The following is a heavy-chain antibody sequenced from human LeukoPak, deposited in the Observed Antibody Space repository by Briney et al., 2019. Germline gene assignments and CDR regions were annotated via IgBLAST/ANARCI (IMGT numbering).Heavy chain of an antibody. Sequence: GGSLRLSCAASGFTFSSYAVSWVRQAPGKGLEWVSAISGSGGSTYYADSVKGRFTISRDNSKNTLYLQMNSLRAEDTAVYYCAKGGSFTMIVVNVDYWGQGTLVTVSS. CDR2: ISGSGGST. CDR3: AKGGSFTMIVVNVDY. V-gene: IGHV3-23*01. CDR1: GFTFSSYA. D-gene: IGHD3-22*01. J-gene: IGHJ4*02.